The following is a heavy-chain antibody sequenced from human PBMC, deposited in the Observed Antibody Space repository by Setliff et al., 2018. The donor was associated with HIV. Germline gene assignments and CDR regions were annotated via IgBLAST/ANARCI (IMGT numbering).Heavy chain of an antibody. D-gene: IGHD6-19*01. CDR1: GYSFTDYY. J-gene: IGHJ6*03. V-gene: IGHV1-2*02. CDR2: INPNSGDT. Sequence: GASVKVSCKASGYSFTDYYIHWVRQAPGQGLEWMAWINPNSGDTNYAQKFQGRVTMTRDTSTSTAYMELSSLRSEDTAVYYCASTAIAVALIDYYYYYMDVWGKGTTVTVSS. CDR3: ASTAIAVALIDYYYYYMDV.